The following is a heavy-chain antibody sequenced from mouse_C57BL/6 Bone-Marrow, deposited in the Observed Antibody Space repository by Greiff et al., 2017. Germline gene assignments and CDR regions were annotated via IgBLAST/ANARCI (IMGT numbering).Heavy chain of an antibody. CDR1: GYTFTSYW. J-gene: IGHJ1*03. CDR3: ARRLTTFHWYFDV. Sequence: QVHLQQPGAALVRPGSSVQLSCTASGYTFTSYWMHWVKQRPIQGLEWIGNIDPSDIETHYNQKFKDKATLTVDKSSSTAYMQLSSLTSEDSAVYYCARRLTTFHWYFDVWGTGTTVTVSS. CDR2: IDPSDIET. D-gene: IGHD2-12*01. V-gene: IGHV1-52*01.